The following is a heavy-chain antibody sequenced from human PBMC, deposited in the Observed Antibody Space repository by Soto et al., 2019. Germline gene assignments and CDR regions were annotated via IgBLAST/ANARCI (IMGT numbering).Heavy chain of an antibody. CDR2: IYYSGST. D-gene: IGHD6-19*01. CDR3: ARVGGPSGNAFDI. CDR1: GGSISSYY. J-gene: IGHJ3*02. V-gene: IGHV4-59*01. Sequence: SETLSLTCTVSGGSISSYYWSWIRQPPGKGLEWIGYIYYSGSTNYNPYHKSRITISVDTSKNQFSLKLSSVTAADTAVYYCARVGGPSGNAFDIWGQGTMVTVSS.